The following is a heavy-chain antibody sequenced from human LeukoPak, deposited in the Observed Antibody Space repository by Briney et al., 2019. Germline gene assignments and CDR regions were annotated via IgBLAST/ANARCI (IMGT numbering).Heavy chain of an antibody. V-gene: IGHV3-33*01. CDR3: ARWGGTRQYYFDY. CDR2: TRFDGSIK. CDR1: GFIFSDYG. J-gene: IGHJ4*02. Sequence: GGSLRLSCAVSGFIFSDYGFHWVRLAPGKGLEWVAVTRFDGSIKQYADSVKGRFTISRDDSKNTLYLQMNFLKSEDTAVYYCARWGGTRQYYFDYWGQGTLVTVSS. D-gene: IGHD1-1*01.